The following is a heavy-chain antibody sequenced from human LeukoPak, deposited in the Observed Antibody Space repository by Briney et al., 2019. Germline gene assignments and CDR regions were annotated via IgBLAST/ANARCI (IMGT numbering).Heavy chain of an antibody. D-gene: IGHD6-13*01. CDR3: AREAAAGTFYFDY. CDR2: IYTSGST. CDR1: GYSISNYY. Sequence: SETLSLTCIVSGYSISNYYWSWIRQPAGKGLEWVGRIYTSGSTDYNPSLMSRVTMSVATSTTQFSLKRTSVTAADTAVYYCAREAAAGTFYFDYRGQGTLVTVSS. J-gene: IGHJ4*02. V-gene: IGHV4-4*07.